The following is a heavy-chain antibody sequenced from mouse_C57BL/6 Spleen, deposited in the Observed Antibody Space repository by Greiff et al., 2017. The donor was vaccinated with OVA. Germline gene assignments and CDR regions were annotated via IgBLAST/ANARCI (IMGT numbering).Heavy chain of an antibody. CDR1: GYTFTDYN. Sequence: EVKLMESGPELVKPGASVKMSCKASGYTFTDYNMHWVKQSHGKSLEWIGYINPNNGGTSYNQKFKGKATLTVNKSSSTAYMELRSLTSEDSAVYYCARGMSFRYDGYYPAYWGQGTLVTVSA. J-gene: IGHJ3*01. V-gene: IGHV1-22*01. CDR2: INPNNGGT. CDR3: ARGMSFRYDGYYPAY. D-gene: IGHD2-3*01.